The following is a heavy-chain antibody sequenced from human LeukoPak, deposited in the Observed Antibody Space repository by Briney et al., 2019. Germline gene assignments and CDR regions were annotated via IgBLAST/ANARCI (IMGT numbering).Heavy chain of an antibody. CDR1: GYTFTGYY. CDR2: INPNSGGT. Sequence: ASVKVSCKASGYTFTGYYMHWVRQAPGQGLEWMGWINPNSGGTNYAQKFQGRVTMTRDTSISTAYMELSRLRSDDTAVYYCARHAFGDYYDSSGSPFADWGQGTLVTVSS. V-gene: IGHV1-2*02. D-gene: IGHD3-22*01. J-gene: IGHJ4*02. CDR3: ARHAFGDYYDSSGSPFAD.